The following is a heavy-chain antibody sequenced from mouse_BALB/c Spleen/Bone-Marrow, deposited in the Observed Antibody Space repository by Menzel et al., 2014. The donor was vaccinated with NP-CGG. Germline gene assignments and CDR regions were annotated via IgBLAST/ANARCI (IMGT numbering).Heavy chain of an antibody. V-gene: IGHV2-2*02. J-gene: IGHJ4*01. D-gene: IGHD1-2*01. Sequence: VQLQQSGPGLVQPSQSLSITCTVSGFSLTNYGIHWVCQSPGKGLEWLGVIWSGGNTDYNATFISRLSISKDKSKSQIFFKMNRLKGNDTAVFYCARNLGRVHCPYALDYWGQATSVTVSS. CDR1: GFSLTNYG. CDR3: ARNLGRVHCPYALDY. CDR2: IWSGGNT.